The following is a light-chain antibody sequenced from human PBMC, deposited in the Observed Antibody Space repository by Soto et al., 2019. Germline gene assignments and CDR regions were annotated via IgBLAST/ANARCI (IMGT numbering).Light chain of an antibody. J-gene: IGKJ4*01. CDR1: QSISSW. CDR2: RAS. Sequence: DIRMTQSPSTLSASVGDRVIITCRASQSISSWLAWYQQKPGKAPKRLIYRASSLESGVPSRFSGSGSGTEFTLTISSLQPDDFATYYCQKYDSFSLTFGGGTKVEIK. V-gene: IGKV1-5*03. CDR3: QKYDSFSLT.